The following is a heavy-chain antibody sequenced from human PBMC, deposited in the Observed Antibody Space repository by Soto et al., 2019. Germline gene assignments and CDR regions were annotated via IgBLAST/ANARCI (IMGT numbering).Heavy chain of an antibody. V-gene: IGHV3-23*01. CDR2: ISGSGGST. Sequence: GGSLRLSCAASGFTFSSYAMSWVRQAPGKGLEWVSAISGSGGSTYYADSVKGRFTISRDNSKNTLYLQMNSLRAEDTAVYYCAKGSFPGQQLYGMDVWGQGTTVTVSS. D-gene: IGHD6-13*01. J-gene: IGHJ6*02. CDR1: GFTFSSYA. CDR3: AKGSFPGQQLYGMDV.